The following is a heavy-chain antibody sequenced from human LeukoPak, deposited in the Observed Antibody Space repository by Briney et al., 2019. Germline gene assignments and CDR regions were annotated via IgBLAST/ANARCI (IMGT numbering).Heavy chain of an antibody. CDR3: IPGHYSSL. CDR2: IQSKADGGAT. CDR1: GFTFSNAW. V-gene: IGHV3-15*01. Sequence: GGSLRLSCAASGFTFSNAWMRWVRQAPGKGLEWVGRIQSKADGGATDYGAPVKGRFTISRDDSKNTLYLQMDSLKTDDTAVYYCIPGHYSSLWGQGTLVTVSS. J-gene: IGHJ4*02. D-gene: IGHD6-13*01.